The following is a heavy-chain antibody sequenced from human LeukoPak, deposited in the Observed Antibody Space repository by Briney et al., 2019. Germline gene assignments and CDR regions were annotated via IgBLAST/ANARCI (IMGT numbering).Heavy chain of an antibody. V-gene: IGHV3-7*04. D-gene: IGHD5-24*01. J-gene: IGHJ4*02. CDR1: GFPFGSYW. Sequence: GGSLRLSCVASGFPFGSYWMTWVRQAPGKGLEWVANIKQDGSKKSYVDSVKGRFTISRDNAKNSLYLQMDSLRAEDTAIYYCTRVGYIDEGIDYWGQGTLVTVSS. CDR2: IKQDGSKK. CDR3: TRVGYIDEGIDY.